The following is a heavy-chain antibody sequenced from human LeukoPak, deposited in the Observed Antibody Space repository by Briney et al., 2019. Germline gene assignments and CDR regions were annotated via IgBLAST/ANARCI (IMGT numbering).Heavy chain of an antibody. V-gene: IGHV3-74*01. CDR1: ALTSSGSW. CDR2: LDSDASIT. J-gene: IGHJ6*02. Sequence: GGSLRLSCAASALTSSGSWMHWVRRAPGQGLVWVSRLDSDASITNFADPVKGRFTISSDNAKNTLYIQMNSLTAEDTAVYYCARVPGYSGYFYGMDVWGQGTTVTVSS. CDR3: ARVPGYSGYFYGMDV. D-gene: IGHD5-12*01.